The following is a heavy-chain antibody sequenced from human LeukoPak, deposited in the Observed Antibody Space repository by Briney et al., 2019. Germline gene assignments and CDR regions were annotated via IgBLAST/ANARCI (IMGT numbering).Heavy chain of an antibody. CDR3: ARYVVRGALDY. V-gene: IGHV3-23*01. Sequence: GGSLRLSCAASGFTFSSYAMTWVRQAPGKGLEWVAVISGSGGSTYYADSVKGRFTISRDNSKNTVYLQMSSLRAEDTAVYYCARYVVRGALDYWGQGTLVTVSS. CDR2: ISGSGGST. D-gene: IGHD3-10*01. J-gene: IGHJ4*02. CDR1: GFTFSSYA.